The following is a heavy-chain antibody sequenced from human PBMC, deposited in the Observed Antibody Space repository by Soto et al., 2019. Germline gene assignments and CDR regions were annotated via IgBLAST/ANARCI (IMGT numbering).Heavy chain of an antibody. CDR2: INTDNGKT. CDR3: ARAGNCTSTTCFSGWLDP. V-gene: IGHV1-3*04. Sequence: GASVKVSCKASGYTFTNYSMHWVRQAPGQRLEWMGWINTDNGKTRDSQRFQDRVTLTRDTSANTAYMELSSLTYEDTAVYYCARAGNCTSTTCFSGWLDPWGQGTLVTVS. CDR1: GYTFTNYS. J-gene: IGHJ5*02. D-gene: IGHD2-2*01.